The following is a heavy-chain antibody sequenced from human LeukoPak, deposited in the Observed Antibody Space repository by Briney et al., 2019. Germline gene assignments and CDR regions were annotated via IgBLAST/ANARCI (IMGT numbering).Heavy chain of an antibody. CDR3: AREGYCSGGSCYSHYFDY. CDR2: IYYSGST. D-gene: IGHD2-15*01. Sequence: SETLSLTCTVSGSSISSYYWSWIRQPPGKGLEWIGYIYYSGSTNYNPSLKSRVTISVDTSKNQFSLKLSSVTAADTAVYYCAREGYCSGGSCYSHYFDYWGQGTLVTVSS. J-gene: IGHJ4*02. CDR1: GSSISSYY. V-gene: IGHV4-59*01.